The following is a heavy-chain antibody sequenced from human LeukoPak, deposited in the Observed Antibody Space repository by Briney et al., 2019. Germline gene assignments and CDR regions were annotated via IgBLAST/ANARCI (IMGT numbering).Heavy chain of an antibody. J-gene: IGHJ1*01. V-gene: IGHV3-23*01. Sequence: GSLRLSCAASGFTFSSYAMSWVRQAPGKGLEWVSAISGSGGSTYYADSVKGRFTISRDNSKNTLYLQMNSLRAEDTAVYYCANRYCTSASCYQYFHHWGQGTLVTVSS. D-gene: IGHD2-2*01. CDR1: GFTFSSYA. CDR2: ISGSGGST. CDR3: ANRYCTSASCYQYFHH.